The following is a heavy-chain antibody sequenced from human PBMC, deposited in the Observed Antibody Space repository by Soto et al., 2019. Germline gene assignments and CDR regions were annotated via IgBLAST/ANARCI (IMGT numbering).Heavy chain of an antibody. CDR2: IYWDDDK. CDR3: AHRPTQRYNPTFDY. CDR1: GFSLSTSGVG. D-gene: IGHD3-9*01. J-gene: IGHJ4*02. V-gene: IGHV2-5*02. Sequence: QITLKESGPTLVKPTQTLTLTCTFSGFSLSTSGVGVGWIRQPPGKALEWLALIYWDDDKRYSPSLKSRLTIPKDTSKNQVDLTMTNMDPVDTATYYCAHRPTQRYNPTFDYWGQGTLVTVSS.